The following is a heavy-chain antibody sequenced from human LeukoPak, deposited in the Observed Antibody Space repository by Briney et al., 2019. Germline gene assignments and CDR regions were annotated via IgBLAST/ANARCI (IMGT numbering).Heavy chain of an antibody. CDR2: INWNGGST. CDR1: GFTFSSYW. CDR3: ARDDSLANFDY. D-gene: IGHD2-21*01. Sequence: GGSLRLSCAASGFTFSSYWMSWVRQAPGKGLGWVSGINWNGGSTGYADSVKGRFTISRDNAKNSLYLQMNSLRAEDTALYYCARDDSLANFDYWGQGTLVTVSS. J-gene: IGHJ4*02. V-gene: IGHV3-20*04.